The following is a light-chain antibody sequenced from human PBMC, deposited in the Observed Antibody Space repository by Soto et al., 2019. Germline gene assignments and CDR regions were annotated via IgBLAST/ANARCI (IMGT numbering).Light chain of an antibody. J-gene: IGKJ1*01. CDR1: QSVSSSY. CDR2: GAS. Sequence: IVLTQSPGILSLSPGERATLSCRASQSVSSSYLAWYQQKPGQAPRLLIYGASSRATGIPDRFSGSGSGTDFTLTISGLEPEDFAVYYCQQYGSSPRTFGQGTKVDI. V-gene: IGKV3-20*01. CDR3: QQYGSSPRT.